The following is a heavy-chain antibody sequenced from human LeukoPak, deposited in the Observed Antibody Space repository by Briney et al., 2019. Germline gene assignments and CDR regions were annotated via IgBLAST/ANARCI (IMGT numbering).Heavy chain of an antibody. V-gene: IGHV3-74*01. J-gene: IGHJ4*02. D-gene: IGHD4-23*01. CDR2: INSDGSNT. Sequence: PGGSLRLSCAASGFAFSSHWMHWVRQVPGKGLVWVSRINSDGSNTIYADSVEGRFTISRDNAKNTLYLQMNSLRAEDTAVYYCTRDLMDNDYVDKGGNYWGQGTLVTVSS. CDR1: GFAFSSHW. CDR3: TRDLMDNDYVDKGGNY.